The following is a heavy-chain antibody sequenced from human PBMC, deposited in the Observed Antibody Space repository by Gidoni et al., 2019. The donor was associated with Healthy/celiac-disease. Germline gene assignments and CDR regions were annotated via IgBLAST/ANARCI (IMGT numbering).Heavy chain of an antibody. Sequence: QVQLVESGGGLVKPGGSLRLSCAASGFTFRHYYMSWIRQAPGTGLEWFSYISSSGSTIYYADSVKGRFTISRDNDKNSLYLQMNSLRAEDTAVYYCARDAPSLDYGDYGVDYWGQGTLVTVSS. CDR2: ISSSGSTI. V-gene: IGHV3-11*01. CDR3: ARDAPSLDYGDYGVDY. J-gene: IGHJ4*02. CDR1: GFTFRHYY. D-gene: IGHD4-17*01.